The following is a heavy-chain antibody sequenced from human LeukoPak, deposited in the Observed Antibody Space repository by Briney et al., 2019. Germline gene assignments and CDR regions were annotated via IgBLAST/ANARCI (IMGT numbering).Heavy chain of an antibody. CDR2: INPNSGGT. Sequence: ASVKVSCKASGYTFTDYYMHWGRQAPGQGLEWKGWINPNSGGTNYAQQFQGRVTMTRDTSIRTAYMELSRLRSDATAMYYCARTYGDLSYFDYWGQGTLVTVSS. J-gene: IGHJ4*02. CDR3: ARTYGDLSYFDY. D-gene: IGHD4-17*01. CDR1: GYTFTDYY. V-gene: IGHV1-2*02.